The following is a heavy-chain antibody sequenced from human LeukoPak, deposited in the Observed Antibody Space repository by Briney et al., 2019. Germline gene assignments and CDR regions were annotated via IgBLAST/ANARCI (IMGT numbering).Heavy chain of an antibody. CDR3: ARDYRTGFDY. D-gene: IGHD7-27*01. CDR1: GYTFTSYY. CDR2: ISTYNGNT. J-gene: IGHJ4*02. Sequence: GASVKVSCKASGYTFTSYYMHWVRQAPGQGLEWLGWISTYNGNTHYAQKLQGRVTMTTDTSTTTAYMELRNLRSDDTAVYYCARDYRTGFDYWGQGTLVTVSS. V-gene: IGHV1-18*04.